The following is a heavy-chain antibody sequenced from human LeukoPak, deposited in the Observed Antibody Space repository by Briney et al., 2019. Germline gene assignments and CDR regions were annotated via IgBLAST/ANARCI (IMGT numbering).Heavy chain of an antibody. J-gene: IGHJ4*02. V-gene: IGHV3-7*01. CDR1: GFNFRSHW. D-gene: IGHD3-10*01. CDR3: ARGLRFNDY. Sequence: GGSLRLSCAASGFNFRSHWMSWVRQAPGKGLEWVANIKQDGSGRYYVDFVKGRFTISRDNAKNSLYLQMNSLRVEDTAVYYCARGLRFNDYWGQGTLVTVSS. CDR2: IKQDGSGR.